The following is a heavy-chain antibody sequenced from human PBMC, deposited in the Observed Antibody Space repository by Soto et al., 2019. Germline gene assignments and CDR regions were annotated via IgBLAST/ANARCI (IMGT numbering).Heavy chain of an antibody. CDR1: GFTFSSYS. CDR3: ARVVVPANYIDY. Sequence: GGSLRLSCAASGFTFSSYSMNWVRQAPGKGLEWVSSISSSSSYIYYADSVKGRFTISRDNAKNSLYLQMNSLRAEDTAVYYCARVVVPANYIDYWGQGTLVTVSS. CDR2: ISSSSSYI. D-gene: IGHD2-2*01. V-gene: IGHV3-21*01. J-gene: IGHJ4*02.